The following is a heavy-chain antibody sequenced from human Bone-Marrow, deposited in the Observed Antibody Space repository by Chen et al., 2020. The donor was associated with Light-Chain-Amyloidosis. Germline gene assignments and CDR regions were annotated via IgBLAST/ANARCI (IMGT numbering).Heavy chain of an antibody. CDR1: RGSIISDNYY. CDR3: VRQRRGIGWLPVY. Sequence: QLQLQESGPGLVKTSETLSLTCTVPRGSIISDNYYWGWIRQPPGQGLEWIGSIYFRGDTYYRPSLRSRVTISVDTSKNQFSLILNSMTAADTAVYYCVRQRRGIGWLPVYWGQGTLVTVSS. CDR2: IYFRGDT. V-gene: IGHV4-39*01. J-gene: IGHJ4*02. D-gene: IGHD3-9*01.